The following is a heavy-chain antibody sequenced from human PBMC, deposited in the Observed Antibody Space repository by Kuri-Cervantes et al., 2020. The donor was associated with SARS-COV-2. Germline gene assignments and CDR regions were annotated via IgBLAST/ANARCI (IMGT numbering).Heavy chain of an antibody. V-gene: IGHV4-38-2*01. Sequence: SETLSLTCAVSGYSISSGYYWGWIRQPPGKGLEWIGSTYHSGSTYYNPSLKSRVTISVDTSKNQFSLKLSSVTAADTAVYYCASVYSSSSPDFDYWGQGTLVTVSS. D-gene: IGHD6-6*01. J-gene: IGHJ4*02. CDR1: GYSISSGYY. CDR2: TYHSGST. CDR3: ASVYSSSSPDFDY.